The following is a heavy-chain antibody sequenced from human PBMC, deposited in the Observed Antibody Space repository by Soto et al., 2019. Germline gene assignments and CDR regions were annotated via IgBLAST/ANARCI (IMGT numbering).Heavy chain of an antibody. Sequence: PGGSLRLSCTAPGFALRDYAMSWVRQAPGKGREWVGFIRSKAYGGTTEYAASVKGRFTISRDDSKSIADLQMNILKTEDTAVYYCTRDVLPDCSSTSCYMYYYGMDVWGQGTTVTVSS. V-gene: IGHV3-49*04. CDR2: IRSKAYGGTT. CDR3: TRDVLPDCSSTSCYMYYYGMDV. D-gene: IGHD2-2*02. J-gene: IGHJ6*02. CDR1: GFALRDYA.